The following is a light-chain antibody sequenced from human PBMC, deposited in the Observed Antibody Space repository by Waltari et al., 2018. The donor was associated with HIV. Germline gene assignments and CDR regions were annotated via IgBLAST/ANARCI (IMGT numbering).Light chain of an antibody. Sequence: EIVLTQSPGTLFLSPGERVTLSCRASQTVSTNYVALFQQKPGQPPRLLIYATSIRATDIPERFSGGGSGTDFTLTITRLEPEDFAVYYCHQYGTSPPITFGQGTRLEIK. J-gene: IGKJ5*01. CDR3: HQYGTSPPIT. CDR1: QTVSTNY. CDR2: ATS. V-gene: IGKV3-20*01.